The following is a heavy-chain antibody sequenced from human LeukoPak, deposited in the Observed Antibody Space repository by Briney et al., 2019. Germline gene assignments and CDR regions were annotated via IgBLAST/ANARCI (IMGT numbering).Heavy chain of an antibody. V-gene: IGHV3-33*01. CDR3: ARGPYSSSWYGIDY. Sequence: PGGSLRLSCAASGFTFSSYGMHWVRQAPGKGLGWVAVIWYDGSNKYYADSVKGRFTISRDNSKNTLYLQMNSLRAEDTAVYYCARGPYSSSWYGIDYWGQGTLVTVSS. CDR2: IWYDGSNK. CDR1: GFTFSSYG. D-gene: IGHD6-13*01. J-gene: IGHJ4*02.